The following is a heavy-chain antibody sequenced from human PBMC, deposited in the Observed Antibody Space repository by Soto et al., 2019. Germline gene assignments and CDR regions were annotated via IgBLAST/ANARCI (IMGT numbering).Heavy chain of an antibody. D-gene: IGHD3-10*01. J-gene: IGHJ4*02. CDR2: INPNSGNI. V-gene: IGHV1-8*01. CDR1: GNTFTSYD. CDR3: ARGRASGSYYLLDY. Sequence: GASVTVSCKASGNTFTSYDLNCVRQATGNGLEWMGWINPNSGNIGYAQKFQGRVTMTRDTAIRTAYMEVSRLRSDDTAVYYCARGRASGSYYLLDYWGQGTLVTVSS.